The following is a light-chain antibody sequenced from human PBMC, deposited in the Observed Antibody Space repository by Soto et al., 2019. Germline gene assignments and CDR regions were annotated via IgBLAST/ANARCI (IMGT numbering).Light chain of an antibody. CDR1: QIISSSY. V-gene: IGKV3D-20*02. J-gene: IGKJ1*01. CDR2: GSS. CDR3: QQRSNWPPT. Sequence: EVVLTQSPGTLSLSPGERATLSCRASQIISSSYLAWYQQKPGQAPRLLIYGSSSRATDIPDRFSGSGSGTDFTLSISGLEPEDFAVYYCQQRSNWPPTFGQGTKVEIK.